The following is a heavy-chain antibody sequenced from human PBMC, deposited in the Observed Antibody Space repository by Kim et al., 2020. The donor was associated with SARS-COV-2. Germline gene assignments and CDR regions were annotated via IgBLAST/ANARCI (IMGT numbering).Heavy chain of an antibody. CDR1: GFTFSSYS. J-gene: IGHJ5*02. V-gene: IGHV3-21*01. Sequence: GGSLRLSCAASGFTFSSYSMNWVRQAPGKGLEWVSAISSSRSYIYYADSVKGRFTISRDNAKNSLYLQMNSLRAEDTAVYYCARGKAAAGTGLFDPWGQGTLVTVSS. CDR2: ISSSRSYI. CDR3: ARGKAAAGTGLFDP. D-gene: IGHD6-13*01.